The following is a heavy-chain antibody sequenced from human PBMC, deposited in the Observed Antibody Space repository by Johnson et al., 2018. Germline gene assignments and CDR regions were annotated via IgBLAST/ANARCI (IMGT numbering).Heavy chain of an antibody. CDR3: AKDRIPAAIWAISYYYYGMDV. V-gene: IGHV3-30*18. CDR1: GFTFSSYG. D-gene: IGHD2-2*02. Sequence: QVQLVQSGGGVVQPGRSLRLSCAASGFTFSSYGMHWVRQAPGKGLEWVAVISYDGSEKKYGDSVKGRFTISRYNSKNTLYRQMNSLRAEDTAVYYCAKDRIPAAIWAISYYYYGMDVWGQGTTVTVSS. CDR2: ISYDGSEK. J-gene: IGHJ6*02.